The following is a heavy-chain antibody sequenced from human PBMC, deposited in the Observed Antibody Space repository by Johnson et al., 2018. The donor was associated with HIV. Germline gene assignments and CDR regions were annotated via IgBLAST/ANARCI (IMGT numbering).Heavy chain of an antibody. V-gene: IGHV3-9*01. CDR1: GFTVRSNY. D-gene: IGHD6-19*01. CDR2: INGNSDGI. Sequence: VQLVESGGGLIQPGGSLRLSCAASGFTVRSNYMSWVRQAPGRGLEWVSGINGNSDGIGYADSVKGRLSISRDNGKNSLYLQMNSLRPEDTALYYCAKDSSYGTGWLSAFDIWGHGTMVTVSS. CDR3: AKDSSYGTGWLSAFDI. J-gene: IGHJ3*02.